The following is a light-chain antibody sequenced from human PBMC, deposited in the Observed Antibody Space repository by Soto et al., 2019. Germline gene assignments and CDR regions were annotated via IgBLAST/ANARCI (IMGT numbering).Light chain of an antibody. CDR3: QQCINWPLT. V-gene: IGKV3-15*01. CDR1: QSVSSN. Sequence: EIVMTQSPATLSVSPGERATLSCRASQSVSSNLAWYQQKPGQAPRLLIYGASTRATGIPARFSGSGSGTEFTLTISSLQSEDFAVYYCQQCINWPLTFGQGTRVEIK. CDR2: GAS. J-gene: IGKJ1*01.